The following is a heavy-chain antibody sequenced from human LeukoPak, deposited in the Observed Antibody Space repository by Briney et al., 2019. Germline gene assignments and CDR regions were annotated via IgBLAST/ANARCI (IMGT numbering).Heavy chain of an antibody. CDR1: GCSISSYY. V-gene: IGHV4-59*08. CDR3: ARQGGGFWYFDL. Sequence: SETLSLTCTVSGCSISSYYWSWIRQPPGEGLEWIGYIYHSGSTNYNPSLKSRVTISVDTSKNQFSLKLSSVTAADTAVYYCARQGGGFWYFDLWGRGTLVTVSS. CDR2: IYHSGST. J-gene: IGHJ2*01. D-gene: IGHD6-25*01.